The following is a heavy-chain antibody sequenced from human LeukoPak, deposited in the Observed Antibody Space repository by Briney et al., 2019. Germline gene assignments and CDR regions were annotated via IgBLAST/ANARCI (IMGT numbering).Heavy chain of an antibody. Sequence: SETLSLTCTVSGGSISSYYWSWIRQPAGKGLEWIGRIYTSGSTNYNPSLKSRVTMSVDTSKNQFSLKLSSVTAADTAVYYCARAKGYCSSTSCHWFDYWGQGTLVTVSS. J-gene: IGHJ4*02. CDR2: IYTSGST. CDR1: GGSISSYY. V-gene: IGHV4-4*07. CDR3: ARAKGYCSSTSCHWFDY. D-gene: IGHD2-2*01.